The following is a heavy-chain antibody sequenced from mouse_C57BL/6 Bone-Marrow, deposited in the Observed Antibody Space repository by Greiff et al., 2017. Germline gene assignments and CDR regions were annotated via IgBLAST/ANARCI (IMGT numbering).Heavy chain of an antibody. CDR2: IWSGGST. CDR1: GFSLTSYG. J-gene: IGHJ4*01. CDR3: ARNRGYYGSSSFYAMDY. Sequence: QVQLQQSGPGLVQPSQSLSITCTVSGFSLTSYGVHWVRQSPGKGLEWLGVIWSGGSTDYNAAFISRLSISKDNSKSQVFFKMNSLQADDTAIYYCARNRGYYGSSSFYAMDYWGQGTSVTVSS. D-gene: IGHD1-1*01. V-gene: IGHV2-2*01.